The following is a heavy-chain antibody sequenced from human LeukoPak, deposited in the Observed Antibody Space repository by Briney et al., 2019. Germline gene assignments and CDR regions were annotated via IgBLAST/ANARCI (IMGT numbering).Heavy chain of an antibody. V-gene: IGHV5-51*01. J-gene: IGHJ5*02. CDR2: IYPANSNT. Sequence: GESLKISCQGSGDSLTTYWIGWVRQTPGKGPEWMGIIYPANSNTLYSPSLQGRVTISADKSISTVYLQWNSLQASDTALYYCARRKYYSTWFDPWGPGTLVTVSS. D-gene: IGHD2-2*01. CDR1: GDSLTTYW. CDR3: ARRKYYSTWFDP.